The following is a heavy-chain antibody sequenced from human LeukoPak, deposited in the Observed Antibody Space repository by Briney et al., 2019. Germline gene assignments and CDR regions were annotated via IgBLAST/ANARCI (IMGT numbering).Heavy chain of an antibody. CDR2: INPSGGST. Sequence: GASVKVSCKASGYTFTSYYMHWVRQAPGQGLEWMGIINPSGGSTSYAQKFQGRVTMTRDTSTSTVYMELSSLRSEDTAVYYCAAQYCGGDCYWSQYWFDPWGQGTLVTVSS. V-gene: IGHV1-46*01. CDR3: AAQYCGGDCYWSQYWFDP. CDR1: GYTFTSYY. D-gene: IGHD2-21*02. J-gene: IGHJ5*02.